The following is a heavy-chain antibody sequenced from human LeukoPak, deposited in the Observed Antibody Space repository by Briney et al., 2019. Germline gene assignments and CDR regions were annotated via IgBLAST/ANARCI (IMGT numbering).Heavy chain of an antibody. Sequence: GGSLRLSCAASGFTSSSYWMSWVRQAPGKGLEWVANIKQDGSEKYYVDSVKGRFTISRDNAKNSLYLQMSSLRAEDTAVYYCARDYLDYVWGSYRYRLDYWGQGTLVTVSS. V-gene: IGHV3-7*01. CDR3: ARDYLDYVWGSYRYRLDY. J-gene: IGHJ4*02. CDR1: GFTSSSYW. D-gene: IGHD3-16*02. CDR2: IKQDGSEK.